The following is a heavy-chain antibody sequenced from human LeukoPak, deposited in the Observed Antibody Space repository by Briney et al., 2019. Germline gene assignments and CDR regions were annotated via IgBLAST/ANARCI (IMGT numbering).Heavy chain of an antibody. D-gene: IGHD2-15*01. V-gene: IGHV4-4*07. CDR1: GGSISSYY. J-gene: IGHJ4*02. Sequence: SETLSLTCTVSGGSISSYYWSWIRQPPGKGLEWIGRIYTRGSTNYNRSLKSRVTMSVDMSKNQFSLKLSSVTAADTAVYYCARQSEYCSGGSCYSYFDYWGQGTLVTVSS. CDR3: ARQSEYCSGGSCYSYFDY. CDR2: IYTRGST.